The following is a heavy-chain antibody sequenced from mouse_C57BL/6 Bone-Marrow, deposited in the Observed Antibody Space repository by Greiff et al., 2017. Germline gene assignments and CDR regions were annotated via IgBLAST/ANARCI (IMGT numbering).Heavy chain of an antibody. J-gene: IGHJ1*03. Sequence: QVQLQQPGAELVKPGASVKLSCKASGYTFTSYWMHWVKQRPGQGLEWIGMIHPNSGSINYNEKFKSKDTLTVDKSSSTAYMQLSSLTSEDSAVYYCARWAYGSSLYWYFDVWGKGTTVTVSA. CDR3: ARWAYGSSLYWYFDV. V-gene: IGHV1-64*01. D-gene: IGHD1-1*01. CDR2: IHPNSGSI. CDR1: GYTFTSYW.